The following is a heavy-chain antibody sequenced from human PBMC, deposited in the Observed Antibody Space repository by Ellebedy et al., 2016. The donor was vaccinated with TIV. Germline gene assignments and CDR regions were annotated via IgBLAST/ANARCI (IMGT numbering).Heavy chain of an antibody. V-gene: IGHV3-33*01. D-gene: IGHD6-13*01. CDR3: ARDPQGVAATYDAFDT. CDR1: GFTFSTYG. CDR2: IWFDGSKE. J-gene: IGHJ3*02. Sequence: GGSLRLSXVASGFTFSTYGMHWVRQAPGKGLEWMAVIWFDGSKEFYVDSVRGRFTISRDNSRNTMYLQMDSLRAEDTAVYYCARDPQGVAATYDAFDTWGQGTMVIVSS.